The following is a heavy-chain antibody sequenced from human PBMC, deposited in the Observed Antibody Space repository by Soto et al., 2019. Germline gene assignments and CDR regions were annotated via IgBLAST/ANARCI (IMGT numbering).Heavy chain of an antibody. CDR1: GYTFTSYG. V-gene: IGHV1-18*01. J-gene: IGHJ4*02. Sequence: QVQLVQSGAEVKKPGASVKVSCKASGYTFTSYGISWVRQAPGQGLEWMGWISAYNGNTNYAQKLQGRVTMTTDTSTSTAYMELRSLRSDDTAVYYCARDRRYYYDSSDLTNDYWGQGTLVTVSS. D-gene: IGHD3-22*01. CDR2: ISAYNGNT. CDR3: ARDRRYYYDSSDLTNDY.